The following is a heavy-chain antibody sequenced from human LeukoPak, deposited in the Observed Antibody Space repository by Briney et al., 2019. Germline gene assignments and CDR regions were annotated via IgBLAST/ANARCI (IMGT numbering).Heavy chain of an antibody. J-gene: IGHJ3*02. CDR1: GFTFSNYL. CDR2: ISSTGGTI. V-gene: IGHV3-48*01. Sequence: GGSLRLSCLGSGFTFSNYLMNWVRQAPGKGLEWVSFISSTGGTIYYADAVKGRFTVSRDDAKNSLLLQMNSLRAEDTALYYCARGYSRAAFDIWGQGTMVTASS. D-gene: IGHD2-15*01. CDR3: ARGYSRAAFDI.